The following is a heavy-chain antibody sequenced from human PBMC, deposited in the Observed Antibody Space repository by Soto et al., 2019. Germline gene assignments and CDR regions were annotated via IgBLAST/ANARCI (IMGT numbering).Heavy chain of an antibody. Sequence: SETLSLTCTVSGGSISSSSYYWGWIRQPPGKGLEWIGSIYYSGSTYYNPSLKSRVTISVDTSKNQFSLKLSSVTAADTAVYYCAAYFSGITDYWGQGTLVTVSS. D-gene: IGHD1-20*01. CDR1: GGSISSSSYY. CDR3: AAYFSGITDY. CDR2: IYYSGST. J-gene: IGHJ4*02. V-gene: IGHV4-39*01.